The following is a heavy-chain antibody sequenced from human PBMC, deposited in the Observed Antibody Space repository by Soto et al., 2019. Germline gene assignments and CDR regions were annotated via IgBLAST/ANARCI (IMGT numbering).Heavy chain of an antibody. D-gene: IGHD3-22*01. J-gene: IGHJ4*02. CDR1: GYTFTSYG. CDR2: ISAYNGNT. V-gene: IGHV1-18*04. CDR3: ARRNDYYHSSGYYRKPCFDY. Sequence: ASVKVSCKASGYTFTSYGISWVRQAPGQGLEWMGWISAYNGNTNYAQKLQGRVTMTTDTSTSTAYMELRSLRSDDTAVYYCARRNDYYHSSGYYRKPCFDYWGQGTLVTVSS.